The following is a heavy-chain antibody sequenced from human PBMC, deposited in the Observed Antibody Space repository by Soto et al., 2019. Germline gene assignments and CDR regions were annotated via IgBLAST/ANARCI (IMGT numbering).Heavy chain of an antibody. V-gene: IGHV4-38-2*01. J-gene: IGHJ4*01. CDR2: IYHSGST. D-gene: IGHD6-19*01. Sequence: SETLSLTCAVSGYSISSGYYWGWIRQPPGKGLEWIGSIYHSGSTYYNPSLKSRVTISVDTSKNQFSLKLSSVTAADTAVYYCARVHVMVVAGSTFDYWGHGTLVTVSS. CDR1: GYSISSGYY. CDR3: ARVHVMVVAGSTFDY.